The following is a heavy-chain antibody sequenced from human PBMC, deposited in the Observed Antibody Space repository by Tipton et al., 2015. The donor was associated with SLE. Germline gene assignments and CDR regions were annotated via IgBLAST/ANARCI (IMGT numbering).Heavy chain of an antibody. CDR3: ARLSPGAMLFDI. V-gene: IGHV4-38-2*01. CDR1: GYSISSGYY. Sequence: LRLSCAVSGYSISSGYYWGWIRQPPGKGLEWIGSIYHSGSTYYNQSLKSRVTISVDTSKNQFSLKLSSVTAADTAVYYCARLSPGAMLFDIWGQGTMVTVSS. J-gene: IGHJ3*02. D-gene: IGHD2-2*01. CDR2: IYHSGST.